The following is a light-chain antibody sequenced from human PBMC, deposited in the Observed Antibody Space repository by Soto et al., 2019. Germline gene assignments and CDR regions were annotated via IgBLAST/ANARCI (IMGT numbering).Light chain of an antibody. CDR2: GAS. Sequence: EIVLTQSPGSLSLSPGERATLSCRASQSVNNRYLAWYQQKPGQAPRLLIYGASTRATAIPARFSGSGSGTEFTLTISSLQSEDFAVFFCQQYDNWPYTFGQGTKVDIK. CDR1: QSVNNRY. J-gene: IGKJ2*01. CDR3: QQYDNWPYT. V-gene: IGKV3-15*01.